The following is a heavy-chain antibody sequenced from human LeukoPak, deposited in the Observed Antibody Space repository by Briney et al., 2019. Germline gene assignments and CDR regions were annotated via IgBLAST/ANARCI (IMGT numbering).Heavy chain of an antibody. V-gene: IGHV5-51*01. D-gene: IGHD1-26*01. J-gene: IGHJ4*02. CDR1: GYSFTIYW. CDR2: IYPGDSDT. Sequence: GESLKISCKGSGYSFTIYWIGWVRQMPGKGLEWMGFIYPGDSDTRYSPSFQGQVTISADKSISTVYLQWSSLKASDTAMYYCARRIRSGTYSDYDYWGQGIQVTVSS. CDR3: ARRIRSGTYSDYDY.